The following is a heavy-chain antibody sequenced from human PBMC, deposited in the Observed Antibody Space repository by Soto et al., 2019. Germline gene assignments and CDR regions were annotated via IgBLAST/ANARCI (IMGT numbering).Heavy chain of an antibody. J-gene: IGHJ5*02. CDR2: IYHSGST. V-gene: IGHV4-30-2*01. CDR1: GGSISSGGYS. D-gene: IGHD2-2*01. Sequence: QLQLQESGSGLVKPSQTLSLTCAVSGGSISSGGYSWSWIRQPPGKGLEWIGYIYHSGSTYYNPSLKSRVTISVDRSKNQFSLKLSSVTAADTAVYYCAREAYCISTSCRGVGWFDPWGQGTLVTVSS. CDR3: AREAYCISTSCRGVGWFDP.